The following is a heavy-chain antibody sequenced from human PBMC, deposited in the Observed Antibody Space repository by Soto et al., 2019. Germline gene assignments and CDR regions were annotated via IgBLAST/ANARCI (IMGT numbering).Heavy chain of an antibody. CDR2: INHSGST. Sequence: SETLSLTCAVYGGSFSGYYWSWIRQPPGKGLEWIGEINHSGSTNYNPSLKSRVTISVDTSKNQFSLKLSSVTAADTAVYYCARGLPSDGAYYYYYYMDVWGKGTTVTVSS. CDR3: ARGLPSDGAYYYYYYMDV. CDR1: GGSFSGYY. D-gene: IGHD3-10*01. J-gene: IGHJ6*03. V-gene: IGHV4-34*01.